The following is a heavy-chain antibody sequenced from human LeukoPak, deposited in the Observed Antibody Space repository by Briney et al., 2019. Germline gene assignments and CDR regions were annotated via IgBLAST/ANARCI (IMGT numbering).Heavy chain of an antibody. CDR3: AKGRNYYDSSGYYYEWFDY. D-gene: IGHD3-22*01. V-gene: IGHV4-59*01. CDR2: IYYSGST. Sequence: SETLSLTCTVSGGSISSYYWSWIRQPPGKGLEWIGYIYYSGSTNYNPSLKSRVTISVDTSKNQFSLKLSSVTAADTAVYYCAKGRNYYDSSGYYYEWFDYWGQGTLVTVSS. J-gene: IGHJ4*02. CDR1: GGSISSYY.